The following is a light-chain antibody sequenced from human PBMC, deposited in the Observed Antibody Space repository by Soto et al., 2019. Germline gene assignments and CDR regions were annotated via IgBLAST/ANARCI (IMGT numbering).Light chain of an antibody. CDR2: AAS. V-gene: IGKV1-39*01. CDR3: QQTYSTPWT. Sequence: DIQMTQSPSSLSASVGDRITITCRASQSITSHLNWYQQKPGKAPKLLIYAASSLQSGVPSRFSGSGSGTDFTLTISSLQPEDFGTYCCQQTYSTPWTFGQGTKVEVK. CDR1: QSITSH. J-gene: IGKJ1*01.